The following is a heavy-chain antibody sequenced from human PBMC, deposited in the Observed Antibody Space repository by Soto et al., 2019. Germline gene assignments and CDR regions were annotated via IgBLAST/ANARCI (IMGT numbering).Heavy chain of an antibody. D-gene: IGHD1-26*01. V-gene: IGHV3-30*18. CDR3: AKGPYSGSYLDY. CDR2: ISYDGSNK. Sequence: GGSLRLSCAASGFTFSSYGMHWVRQAPGKGLEWVAIISYDGSNKYFADSVKGRFTISRDNSKNTLYLQMNSLRAEDTALYYCAKGPYSGSYLDYWGKGTLVPVSS. CDR1: GFTFSSYG. J-gene: IGHJ4*02.